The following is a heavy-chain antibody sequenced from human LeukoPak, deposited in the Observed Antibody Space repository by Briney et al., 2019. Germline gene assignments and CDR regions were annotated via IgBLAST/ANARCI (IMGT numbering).Heavy chain of an antibody. D-gene: IGHD3-3*01. CDR3: AREKGVASPYNYFGMDV. CDR2: IWYDGSNK. J-gene: IGHJ6*02. CDR1: GFTFSTYG. V-gene: IGHV3-33*01. Sequence: GGSLTLSCAASGFTFSTYGMQWVRQAPGKGLEWVAVIWYDGSNKYYADSVKGRFTISRDNSKNTLSLQMNSLRAEDTAVYYCAREKGVASPYNYFGMDVWGQGTTVAVSS.